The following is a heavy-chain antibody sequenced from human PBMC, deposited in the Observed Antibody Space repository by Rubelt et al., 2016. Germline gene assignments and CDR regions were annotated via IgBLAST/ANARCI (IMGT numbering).Heavy chain of an antibody. CDR3: ARKRGTMIVVGGDAFDI. D-gene: IGHD3-22*01. V-gene: IGHV5-10-1*01. Sequence: EVQLVQSGAEVKKPGESLRISCKGSGYSFTSYWISWVRQMPGKGLEWMGRIDPSDSYTNYSPSFQGHVTISADKSISTAYLQWSSLKASDTAMYYCARKRGTMIVVGGDAFDIWGQGTMVTVSS. J-gene: IGHJ3*02. CDR1: GYSFTSYW. CDR2: IDPSDSYT.